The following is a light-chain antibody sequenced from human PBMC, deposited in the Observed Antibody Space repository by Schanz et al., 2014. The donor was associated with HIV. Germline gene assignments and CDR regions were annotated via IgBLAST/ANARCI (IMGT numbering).Light chain of an antibody. J-gene: IGKJ1*01. CDR2: GAS. CDR1: QSVSSSY. V-gene: IGKV3D-20*02. CDR3: QQRYSGWT. Sequence: EIVLTQSPGTLSLSPGERATLSCRASQSVSSSYLAWYQQKPGQAPRLLIFGASNRATGIPDRFSGSGSGTDFSLTISSLEPEDVAVYYCQQRYSGWTFGQGTKVEIK.